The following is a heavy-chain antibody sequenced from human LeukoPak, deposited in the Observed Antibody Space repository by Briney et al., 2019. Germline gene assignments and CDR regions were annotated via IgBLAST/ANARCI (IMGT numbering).Heavy chain of an antibody. CDR3: ARVVKSRMGTTAPFDS. CDR2: IGYIASTI. J-gene: IGHJ5*01. Sequence: PGGSLRLSCAASGFTFNRHDMSWVRQAPGKGLEWVAYIGYIASTIYYADPVKGRFSISRDNAESSLLLQMNSLTADDTAVYYCARVVKSRMGTTAPFDSWGQGTLVTVSS. D-gene: IGHD1-26*01. CDR1: GFTFNRHD. V-gene: IGHV3-48*03.